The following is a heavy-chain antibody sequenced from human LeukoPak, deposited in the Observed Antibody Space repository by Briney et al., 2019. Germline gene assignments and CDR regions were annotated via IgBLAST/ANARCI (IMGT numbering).Heavy chain of an antibody. J-gene: IGHJ4*02. D-gene: IGHD4-17*01. CDR1: GGSISSTSYY. CDR3: ARDSFPYGDMFDY. Sequence: SETLSLTCTVSGGSISSTSYYWGWIRQPPGKGLEWIGSIYYSGNTYYNPSLKSRVTISVDTSKNQFSLKLSSVTAADTAMYYCARDSFPYGDMFDYWGQGTLVTVSS. CDR2: IYYSGNT. V-gene: IGHV4-39*02.